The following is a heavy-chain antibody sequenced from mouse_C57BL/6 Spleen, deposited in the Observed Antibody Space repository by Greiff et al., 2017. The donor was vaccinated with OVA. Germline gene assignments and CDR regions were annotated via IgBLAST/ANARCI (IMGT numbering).Heavy chain of an antibody. J-gene: IGHJ1*03. CDR1: GYTFTSYW. Sequence: QVQLQQSGPELVKPGASVKLSCKASGYTFTSYWMHWVKQRPGQGLEWIGNINPSNGGTNYNEKFKSKATLTVDKSSSTAYMQLSSLTSEDSAVYYCARDHYYGSSYGYFDVWGTGTTVTVSS. D-gene: IGHD1-1*01. CDR2: INPSNGGT. CDR3: ARDHYYGSSYGYFDV. V-gene: IGHV1-53*01.